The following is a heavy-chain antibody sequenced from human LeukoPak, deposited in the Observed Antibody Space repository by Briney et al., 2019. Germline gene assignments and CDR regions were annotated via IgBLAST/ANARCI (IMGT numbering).Heavy chain of an antibody. CDR3: ARLNARDYYFDY. V-gene: IGHV3-33*01. J-gene: IGHJ4*02. Sequence: GGSLRLSCAASGFTFSSYGMHWVXQAPGXXLEWVAVIWYDGSNKYYADSVKGRFTISRDNSKNTLYLQMNSLRAEDTAVYYCARLNARDYYFDYWGQGTLVTVSS. CDR2: IWYDGSNK. CDR1: GFTFSSYG.